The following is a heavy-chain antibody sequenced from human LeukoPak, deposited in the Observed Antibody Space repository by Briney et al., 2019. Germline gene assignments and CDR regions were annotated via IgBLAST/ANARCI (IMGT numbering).Heavy chain of an antibody. CDR3: ARNSNWNDEDYFDY. J-gene: IGHJ4*02. CDR1: GFTFSSYS. V-gene: IGHV3-21*01. Sequence: GGSLRLSCAASGFTFSSYSMNWVRQAPGKGLEWVSSISSSSSYISYADSVKGRFTISRDNAKNSLYLQMNSLRAEDTAVYYCARNSNWNDEDYFDYWGQGTLVTVSS. CDR2: ISSSSSYI. D-gene: IGHD1-1*01.